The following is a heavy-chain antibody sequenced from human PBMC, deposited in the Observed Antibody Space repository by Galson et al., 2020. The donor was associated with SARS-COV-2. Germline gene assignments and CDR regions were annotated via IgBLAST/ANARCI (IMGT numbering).Heavy chain of an antibody. Sequence: SETLSLTCTVSGGSISSGDYYWSWIRQPPGKGLEWIGYIYYSGSTYYNPSLKSRVTISVDTSKNQFSLKLSSVTAADTAVYYCARGLWFGELLGWFDPWGQGTLVTVSS. J-gene: IGHJ5*02. CDR1: GGSISSGDYY. D-gene: IGHD3-10*01. CDR2: IYYSGST. CDR3: ARGLWFGELLGWFDP. V-gene: IGHV4-30-4*01.